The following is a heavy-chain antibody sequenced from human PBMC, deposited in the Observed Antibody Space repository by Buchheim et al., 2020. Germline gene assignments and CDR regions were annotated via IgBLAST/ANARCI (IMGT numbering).Heavy chain of an antibody. J-gene: IGHJ4*02. CDR1: GGSFSGYY. Sequence: QVQLQESGPGLVKPSETLSLTCAVYGGSFSGYYWSWIRQPPGKGLEWIGEINHSGSTNYNPSLKSRVTISVDTSKNQFSLKLNSVTAADTAVYYCARVLGGSSSGWVDYWGQGTL. D-gene: IGHD6-19*01. CDR3: ARVLGGSSSGWVDY. V-gene: IGHV4-34*01. CDR2: INHSGST.